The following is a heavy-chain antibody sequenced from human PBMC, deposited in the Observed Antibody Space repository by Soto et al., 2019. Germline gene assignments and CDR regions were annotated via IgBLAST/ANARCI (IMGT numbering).Heavy chain of an antibody. CDR1: GYTFTNYW. V-gene: IGHV5-51*01. CDR2: IYPGDSDT. J-gene: IGHJ6*02. CDR3: ARYPTLTDYFFHGMDV. D-gene: IGHD4-17*01. Sequence: GEFLKISCKGSGYTFTNYWIVWVRQTPGKGLEWMGIIYPGDSDTRYSPSFQGQVTISADRSISTAYLQWSSLKASDTGMYYCARYPTLTDYFFHGMDVWGQGTTVTVSS.